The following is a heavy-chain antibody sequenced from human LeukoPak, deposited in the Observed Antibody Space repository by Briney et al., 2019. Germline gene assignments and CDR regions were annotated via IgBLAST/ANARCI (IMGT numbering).Heavy chain of an antibody. J-gene: IGHJ5*02. CDR3: TTEDIVVVVGAYDP. CDR2: IKSKTDGGTT. CDR1: GFTFSHAW. V-gene: IGHV3-15*01. D-gene: IGHD2-15*01. Sequence: GRSLTLSCAASGFTFSHAWMTWVRQAPGKGLDWAGRIKSKTDGGTTDYAAPVKGRFTISRDYSKNTLYLQMNSLKIEDTAVYYCTTEDIVVVVGAYDPWGQGTLVTVSS.